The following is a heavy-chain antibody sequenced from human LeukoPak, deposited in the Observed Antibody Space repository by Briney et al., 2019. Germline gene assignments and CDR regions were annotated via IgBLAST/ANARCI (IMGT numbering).Heavy chain of an antibody. CDR2: INTNTGNP. D-gene: IGHD3-9*01. J-gene: IGHJ4*02. V-gene: IGHV7-4-1*02. Sequence: ASVKVSCKASGYTFTSYAMNWVRQAPGQGLEWMGWINTNTGNPTYAQGFTGRFVFSLDTSVSTAYLQISSLKAEDTAVFYRARGGVLRYFDWLLRINYWGQGTLVTVSS. CDR3: ARGGVLRYFDWLLRINY. CDR1: GYTFTSYA.